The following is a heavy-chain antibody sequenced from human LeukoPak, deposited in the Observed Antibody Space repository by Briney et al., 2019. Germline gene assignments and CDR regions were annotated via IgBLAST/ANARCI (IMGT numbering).Heavy chain of an antibody. CDR3: ARGRYCSADICSGGDAFDI. Sequence: SETLSLTCTVSGGSINNYYWSWIRQPAGKGLEWIGRIYTRGSTNYNPSLKSRVTMSVDTSKNQFSLKLSSVTAADMAVYYCARGRYCSADICSGGDAFDIWGQGTMVSVSS. J-gene: IGHJ3*02. CDR2: IYTRGST. CDR1: GGSINNYY. D-gene: IGHD2-15*01. V-gene: IGHV4-4*07.